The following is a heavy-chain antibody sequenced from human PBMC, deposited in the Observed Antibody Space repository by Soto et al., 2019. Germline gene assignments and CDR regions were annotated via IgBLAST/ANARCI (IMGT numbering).Heavy chain of an antibody. J-gene: IGHJ6*03. Sequence: QVQLVESGGGVVQPGRSLRLSCAASGFTFSSYGMHWVRQAPGKGLEWGAVIWYDGSNKYYADSVKGRFTISRDNSKNTLYLQMNSLRAEDTAVYYCARGPYGDYVGDYYYMDVWGKGTTVTVSS. CDR3: ARGPYGDYVGDYYYMDV. CDR1: GFTFSSYG. D-gene: IGHD4-17*01. V-gene: IGHV3-33*01. CDR2: IWYDGSNK.